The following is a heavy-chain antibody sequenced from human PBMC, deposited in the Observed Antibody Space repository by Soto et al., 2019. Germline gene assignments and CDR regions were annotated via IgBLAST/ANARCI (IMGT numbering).Heavy chain of an antibody. V-gene: IGHV4-34*01. J-gene: IGHJ5*02. CDR1: GGSFSGYY. D-gene: IGHD4-17*01. CDR3: AREPGEWWFDP. CDR2: INHSGST. Sequence: SETLSLTCAVYGGSFSGYYWSWIRQPPGKGLEWIGEINHSGSTNYNPSLKSRVTISVDTSKNQFSLKLSSVTAADTAVYYCAREPGEWWFDPWGQGTLVTVSS.